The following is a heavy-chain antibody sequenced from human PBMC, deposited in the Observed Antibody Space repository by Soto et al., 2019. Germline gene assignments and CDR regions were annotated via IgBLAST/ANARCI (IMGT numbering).Heavy chain of an antibody. J-gene: IGHJ6*02. D-gene: IGHD4-17*01. CDR2: ISYNGYSK. Sequence: GGSLRLSCAASEFTFSSYAMHWVRQAPGSGLEWVALISYNGYSKYYANSVKGRFTISKDTSGTTLYLQMNSLRADDTAAYYCARDRPPAVTLGDGLDVWGQGTTVTVSS. CDR1: EFTFSSYA. V-gene: IGHV3-30-3*01. CDR3: ARDRPPAVTLGDGLDV.